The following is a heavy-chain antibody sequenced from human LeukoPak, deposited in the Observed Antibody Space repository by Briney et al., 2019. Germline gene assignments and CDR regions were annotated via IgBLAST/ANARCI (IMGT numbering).Heavy chain of an antibody. V-gene: IGHV4-34*01. D-gene: IGHD2-2*01. CDR2: INHSGST. Sequence: SETLSLNCAVYGGSFSGYYWSWISEPPGKGLEWIGEINHSGSTNYNPSLKSRVTISVDTSKNQFSLKLSSVTAADTAVYYCARGRYCSSTSCYRIDPWGQGTLVTVSS. J-gene: IGHJ5*02. CDR1: GGSFSGYY. CDR3: ARGRYCSSTSCYRIDP.